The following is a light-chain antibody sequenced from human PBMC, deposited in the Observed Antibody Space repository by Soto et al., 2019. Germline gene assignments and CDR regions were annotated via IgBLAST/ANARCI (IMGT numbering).Light chain of an antibody. CDR2: LGS. Sequence: VMTQSPLSLPVTPGEPASISCRSSQSLLYSNGYTSLNWYLQKPGQSPQLLIYLGSTRASGVPDRFSGGGSGTDFTLKISRVEAEDVGVYYCMQAVETPLTFGGGTKVEIK. J-gene: IGKJ4*01. CDR3: MQAVETPLT. CDR1: QSLLYSNGYTS. V-gene: IGKV2-28*01.